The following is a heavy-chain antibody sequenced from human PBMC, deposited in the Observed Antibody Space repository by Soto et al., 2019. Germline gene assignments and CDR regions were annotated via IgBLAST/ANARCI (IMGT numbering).Heavy chain of an antibody. CDR2: IYWDDVK. V-gene: IGHV2-5*02. D-gene: IGHD6-25*01. Sequence: QITLKESGPTLVTPTQTLTLTCTFSGFSLSYSGVAVDWVRQPPGKALEWLALIYWDDVKRYSPSLKNRLTLPNDTSKNQVVLTLTNMDPGDTATYYCVHNSYSGGAGYWGQGTLGTVSS. J-gene: IGHJ4*02. CDR1: GFSLSYSGVA. CDR3: VHNSYSGGAGY.